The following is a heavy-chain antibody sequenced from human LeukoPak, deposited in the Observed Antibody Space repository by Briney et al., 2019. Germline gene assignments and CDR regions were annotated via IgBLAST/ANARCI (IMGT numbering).Heavy chain of an antibody. CDR3: AMYCSTASCSPFDY. Sequence: SETLSLTCTVSGGSISSSSYYWGWIRQPPGTGLEWIGSIYYGGSSYYNPSLKSRVTISVDTSKNQFSLNLNSVTAADTAVYYCAMYCSTASCSPFDYWGRGTLVTVSS. J-gene: IGHJ4*02. CDR1: GGSISSSSYY. D-gene: IGHD2-2*01. V-gene: IGHV4-39*01. CDR2: IYYGGSS.